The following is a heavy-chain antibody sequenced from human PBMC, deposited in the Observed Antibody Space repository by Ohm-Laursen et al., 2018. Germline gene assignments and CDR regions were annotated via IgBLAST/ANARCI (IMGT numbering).Heavy chain of an antibody. Sequence: SLRLSCAASGFSFNDYGMHWVRQAPGKGLEWVAVIWYDGTNRYYADSVEGRFTVSRDKFKNTLGLQMNGLRVEDTAVYYCARDEEYRDFYYYGMGVWGQGTTVIVSS. CDR3: ARDEEYRDFYYYGMGV. CDR1: GFSFNDYG. D-gene: IGHD5-18*01. J-gene: IGHJ6*02. V-gene: IGHV3-33*01. CDR2: IWYDGTNR.